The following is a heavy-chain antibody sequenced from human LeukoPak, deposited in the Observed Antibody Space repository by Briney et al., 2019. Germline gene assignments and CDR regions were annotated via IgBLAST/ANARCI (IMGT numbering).Heavy chain of an antibody. CDR3: TTDTPYYYDSSGYYYYYYMDV. CDR1: GFTFSNAW. D-gene: IGHD3-22*01. Sequence: GGSLRLSCAASGFTFSNAWKSWVRQAPGKGLEWVGRIKSKTDGGTTDYAAPVKGRFTISRDDSKNTLYLQMNSLKTEDTAVYYCTTDTPYYYDSSGYYYYYYMDVWGKGTTVTVSS. CDR2: IKSKTDGGTT. V-gene: IGHV3-15*01. J-gene: IGHJ6*03.